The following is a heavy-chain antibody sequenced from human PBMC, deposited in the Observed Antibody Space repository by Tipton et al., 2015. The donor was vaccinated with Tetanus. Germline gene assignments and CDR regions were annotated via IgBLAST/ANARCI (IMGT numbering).Heavy chain of an antibody. V-gene: IGHV3-30*03. Sequence: SLRLSCAASGFTFSNSGMHWVRQAPGKGLEWVAIISYDGNYQSYAESVKGRFTISRDNSKSTLFLQMNGLRAEDTAVYYCIYTISCSAFAYGGQGSLVTVSS. J-gene: IGHJ4*02. CDR2: ISYDGNYQ. D-gene: IGHD2-2*01. CDR1: GFTFSNSG. CDR3: IYTISCSAFAY.